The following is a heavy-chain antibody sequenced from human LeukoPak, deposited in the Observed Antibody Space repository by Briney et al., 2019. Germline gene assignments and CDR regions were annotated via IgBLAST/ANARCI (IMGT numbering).Heavy chain of an antibody. Sequence: PSETLSLTCTVSGGSVSSGNYYWSWIRQPPGRGLEWIGYIPYRGSTNYNPSLKSRVTISVDTSKNQFSLKLSSVTAADTAVYYCATDRNQLWFDYWGQGTLVTVSS. D-gene: IGHD1-14*01. CDR2: IPYRGST. J-gene: IGHJ4*02. CDR3: ATDRNQLWFDY. V-gene: IGHV4-61*01. CDR1: GGSVSSGNYY.